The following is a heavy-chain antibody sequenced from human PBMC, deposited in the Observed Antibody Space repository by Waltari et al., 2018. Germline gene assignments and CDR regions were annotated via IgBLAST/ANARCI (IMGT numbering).Heavy chain of an antibody. V-gene: IGHV3-33*06. Sequence: QIQLVESGGGVVQPGMSLRLSCEASGFSLGTCGMHWVRQAPGKGREWVAIICFGGGDSFYADTVRGRFTISRDNSKNTLYLDINSLRVDDTAIYYCAKDAFGNTYLDHWGQGTLVTVSS. J-gene: IGHJ4*02. D-gene: IGHD3-10*01. CDR3: AKDAFGNTYLDH. CDR2: ICFGGGDS. CDR1: GFSLGTCG.